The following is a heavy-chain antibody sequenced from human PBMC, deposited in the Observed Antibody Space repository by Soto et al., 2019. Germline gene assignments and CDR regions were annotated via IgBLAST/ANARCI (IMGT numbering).Heavy chain of an antibody. Sequence: ASVKVSCKASGYTFTSYGISWVRQAPGQGLEWMGWISAYNGNTNYAQKLQGRVTMTTDTSTSTAYMELRSLRSDDTAVYYCAREEHCGGDCPVFDYSGQGTLVIVSS. V-gene: IGHV1-18*01. CDR2: ISAYNGNT. D-gene: IGHD2-21*02. CDR1: GYTFTSYG. CDR3: AREEHCGGDCPVFDY. J-gene: IGHJ4*02.